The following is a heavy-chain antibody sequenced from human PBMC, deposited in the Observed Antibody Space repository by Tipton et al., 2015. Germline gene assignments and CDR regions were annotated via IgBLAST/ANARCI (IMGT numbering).Heavy chain of an antibody. V-gene: IGHV4-59*01. CDR3: ARGGNNWFDP. CDR2: IYYTGST. J-gene: IGHJ5*02. CDR1: GGFISDYY. Sequence: TLSLTCTVSGGFISDYYWSWIRQPPGKGLEWIGNIYYTGSTNYNPSLQSRVTMSVDTSKKQFSLNVTSVTAADTAVYYCARGGNNWFDPWGQGTLVTVSS. D-gene: IGHD2-15*01.